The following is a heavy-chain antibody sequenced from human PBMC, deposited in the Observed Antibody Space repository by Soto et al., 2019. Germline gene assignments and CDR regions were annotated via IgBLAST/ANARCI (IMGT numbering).Heavy chain of an antibody. V-gene: IGHV4-4*02. CDR1: GASMISDNW. D-gene: IGHD6-6*01. CDR3: ARRTGSSTYYFDY. Sequence: TSETLSLTCTVSGASMISDNWWSWLRQPPGKGLEWIGEMHHSGTTYYNPSLKSRLTMSVDTSKNHFSLNLSSVTAADTAVYYCARRTGSSTYYFDYWGQGALVTVSS. J-gene: IGHJ4*02. CDR2: MHHSGTT.